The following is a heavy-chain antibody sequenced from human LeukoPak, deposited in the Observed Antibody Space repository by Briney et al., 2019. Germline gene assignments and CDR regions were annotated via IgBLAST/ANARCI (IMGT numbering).Heavy chain of an antibody. CDR3: ARPYGAAGLD. CDR1: GGSVNSGGYY. V-gene: IGHV4-31*03. CDR2: ISYSGST. D-gene: IGHD4-17*01. J-gene: IGHJ4*02. Sequence: SQTLSLTCTVSGGSVNSGGYYWSWIRQHPGKGLEWIGYISYSGSTYYNPSLKSRLTISLDTSKNQFSLKLSSVTAADTAVYYCARPYGAAGLDWGQGTLVTVSS.